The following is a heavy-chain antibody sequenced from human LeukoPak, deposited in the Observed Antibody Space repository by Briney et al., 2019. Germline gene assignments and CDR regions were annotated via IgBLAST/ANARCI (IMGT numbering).Heavy chain of an antibody. CDR3: ARAPTTPYYYYMDV. Sequence: ASVKVSCKASGYTFTGYYMHWVRQAPGQGLEWMGWINPNSGGTNYAQKFQGRVTMTRDTSISTAYMELSRLRSDDTAVYYCARAPTTPYYYYMDVWGKGTTVTISS. V-gene: IGHV1-2*02. CDR2: INPNSGGT. D-gene: IGHD1-1*01. J-gene: IGHJ6*03. CDR1: GYTFTGYY.